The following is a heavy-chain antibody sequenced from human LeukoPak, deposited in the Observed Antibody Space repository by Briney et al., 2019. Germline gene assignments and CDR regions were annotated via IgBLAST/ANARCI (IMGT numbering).Heavy chain of an antibody. V-gene: IGHV3-43*02. J-gene: IGHJ6*02. CDR1: GFTFDDYA. CDR2: ISGDGGST. Sequence: GGSLRLSCAASGFTFDDYAMHWVRQAPGKGLEWVSLISGDGGSTYYADSVKGRFTISRDNSKNPLYLQMNSLTTEDTALYYCAKSSYGMDVWGQGTTVTVSS. CDR3: AKSSYGMDV.